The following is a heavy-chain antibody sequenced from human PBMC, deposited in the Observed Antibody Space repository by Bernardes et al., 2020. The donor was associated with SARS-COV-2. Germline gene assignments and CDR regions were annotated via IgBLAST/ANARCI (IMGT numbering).Heavy chain of an antibody. D-gene: IGHD3-3*01. J-gene: IGHJ6*02. V-gene: IGHV3-73*01. CDR3: TRGYDFWSGHLGLDV. CDR2: IRSKANSYAT. Sequence: GGSLRLSCAASGFAFSGSAMHWVRQASGKGLEWVGRIRSKANSYATAYAASVRGRFTVSRDDSENTAYLQMNSLKTEDTAVYYCTRGYDFWSGHLGLDVWGQGTTVTVSS. CDR1: GFAFSGSA.